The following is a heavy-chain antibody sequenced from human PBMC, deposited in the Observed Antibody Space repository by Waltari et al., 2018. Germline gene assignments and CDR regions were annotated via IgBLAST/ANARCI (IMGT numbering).Heavy chain of an antibody. Sequence: QVQLVESGGGVVQPGRSLRLSCAASGFTFSSYAMHWVRQAPGKGLEWVAVISYDGSNKYYADSVKGRFTISRDKSKNTLYLQMNSLRAEDTAVYYCARASSSGFDPWGQGTLVTVSS. CDR2: ISYDGSNK. J-gene: IGHJ5*02. CDR1: GFTFSSYA. V-gene: IGHV3-30-3*01. CDR3: ARASSSGFDP. D-gene: IGHD6-13*01.